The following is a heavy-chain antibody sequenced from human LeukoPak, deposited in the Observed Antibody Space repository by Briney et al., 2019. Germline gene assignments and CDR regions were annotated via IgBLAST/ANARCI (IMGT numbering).Heavy chain of an antibody. D-gene: IGHD3-22*01. CDR3: AREVSDYDSSGYYWGDYFDY. CDR1: GGSISSYY. V-gene: IGHV4-59*01. J-gene: IGHJ4*02. Sequence: SETLSLTCTVSGGSISSYYWSWIRQPPGKGLGWIGYIYYSGSTNYNPSLKSRVTISVDTSKNQFSLKLSSVTAADTAVYYCAREVSDYDSSGYYWGDYFDYWGQGTLVTVSS. CDR2: IYYSGST.